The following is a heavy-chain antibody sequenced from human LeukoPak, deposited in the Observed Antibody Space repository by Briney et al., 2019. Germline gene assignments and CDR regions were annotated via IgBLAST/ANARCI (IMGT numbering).Heavy chain of an antibody. Sequence: SETLSLTCSVSGDSISYFYWSWIRQAAGKGLEWIGRFSTSGSTDYNASLKSRVTMSVDTSKNQLSLKVISVTAADTAVYYCARDPYSGGYGDYYYYYMDLWGQGTTVTISS. CDR1: GDSISYFY. CDR2: FSTSGST. D-gene: IGHD1-26*01. CDR3: ARDPYSGGYGDYYYYYMDL. J-gene: IGHJ6*03. V-gene: IGHV4-4*07.